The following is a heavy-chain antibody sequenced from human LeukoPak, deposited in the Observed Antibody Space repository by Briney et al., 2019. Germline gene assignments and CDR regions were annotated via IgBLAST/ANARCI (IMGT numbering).Heavy chain of an antibody. Sequence: SETRSLTCTVSGGSLSSYYWSWIRQPPGKGLEWIGYIYYSGSTNYYTSLKSRVTISVDTSKNQISLKLSSVTAADTAVYYCARGRSRWTGYSNWFDPWGQGTLVTVSS. V-gene: IGHV4-59*01. CDR3: ARGRSRWTGYSNWFDP. CDR2: IYYSGST. CDR1: GGSLSSYY. D-gene: IGHD3/OR15-3a*01. J-gene: IGHJ5*02.